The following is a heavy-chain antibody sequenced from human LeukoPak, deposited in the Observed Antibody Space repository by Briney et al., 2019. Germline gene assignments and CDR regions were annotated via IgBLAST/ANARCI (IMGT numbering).Heavy chain of an antibody. Sequence: SQTLSLTCAVSGGSISSGGYSWSWIRQPPGKGLEWIGYIYHSGSTYYNPSLKSRVTISVDKSKNQFSLRLSSVTAADTAVYYCARAPYEAVAVYYFDYWGQGTLVTVSS. J-gene: IGHJ4*02. V-gene: IGHV4-30-2*01. CDR1: GGSISSGGYS. CDR3: ARAPYEAVAVYYFDY. D-gene: IGHD6-19*01. CDR2: IYHSGST.